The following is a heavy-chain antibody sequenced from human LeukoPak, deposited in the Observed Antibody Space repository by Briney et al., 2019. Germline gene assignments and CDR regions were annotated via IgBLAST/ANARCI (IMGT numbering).Heavy chain of an antibody. CDR1: GFIVSSNY. J-gene: IGHJ4*02. Sequence: GGSLRLSCAASGFIVSSNYMSWVRQAPGKGLEWVSVIYTGGSTYYADSVKGRFTISRDNSKNTLFLQMNRLRAEDTAMYYCARALKDVGHYDFWSGNYFDYWGQGTLVTVSS. CDR2: IYTGGST. V-gene: IGHV3-53*01. CDR3: ARALKDVGHYDFWSGNYFDY. D-gene: IGHD3-3*01.